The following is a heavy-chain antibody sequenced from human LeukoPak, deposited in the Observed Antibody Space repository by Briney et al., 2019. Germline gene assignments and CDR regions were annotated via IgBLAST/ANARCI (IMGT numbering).Heavy chain of an antibody. J-gene: IGHJ4*02. CDR3: ATKQWLAPPPDS. Sequence: GGSLGLSCAASGFTFSKYWMLWVRQAPGKGMESVSRINTDGTVTTYADSVKGRFTVSRDNADNTMFLQMNSVRDEDTAVYYCATKQWLAPPPDSWGQGTPVTVSS. CDR1: GFTFSKYW. CDR2: INTDGTVT. V-gene: IGHV3-74*01. D-gene: IGHD6-19*01.